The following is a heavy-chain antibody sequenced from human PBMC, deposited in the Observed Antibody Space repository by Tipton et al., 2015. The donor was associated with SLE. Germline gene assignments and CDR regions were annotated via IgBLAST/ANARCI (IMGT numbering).Heavy chain of an antibody. CDR1: GGSIRSDDYY. V-gene: IGHV4-31*03. CDR3: TRVPRYNWNYIAD. Sequence: LRLSCTVSGGSIRSDDYYWTWIRQHPGKGLEWIGHINYGGSTYYKPSLKSRLTISVDTSKNQFSLKLSSVTAADTAVYHCTRVPRYNWNYIADWGQGTLVSVSS. D-gene: IGHD1-7*01. CDR2: INYGGST. J-gene: IGHJ4*02.